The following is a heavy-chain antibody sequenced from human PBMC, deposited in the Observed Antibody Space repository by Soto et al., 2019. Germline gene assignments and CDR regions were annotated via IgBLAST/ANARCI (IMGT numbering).Heavy chain of an antibody. Sequence: PSETLSLTCTVSGGSIRSGDYYWSWIRQPPGKGLEWIGYIYYSGSTNYNPSLKSRVTISVYTSKNHFSLKLSSVTAADTGVYYCARVVKYGYGYVSWFATWRRGTLVIGAS. CDR3: ARVVKYGYGYVSWFAT. J-gene: IGHJ5*02. CDR2: IYYSGST. D-gene: IGHD5-18*01. CDR1: GGSIRSGDYY. V-gene: IGHV4-30-4*02.